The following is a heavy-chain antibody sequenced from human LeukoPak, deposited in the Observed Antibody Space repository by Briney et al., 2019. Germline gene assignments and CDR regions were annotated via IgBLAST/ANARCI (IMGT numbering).Heavy chain of an antibody. CDR3: ATVYGSGTPLGLSMDY. J-gene: IGHJ4*02. CDR2: FDPEDGET. V-gene: IGHV1-24*01. Sequence: ASVKVSCKVSGYTLTELSMHWVRQAPGKGLEWMGGFDPEDGETIYAQKFQGRVTMTEDTSTDTAYMELSGLRSEDTAVYYCATVYGSGTPLGLSMDYWGQGTLVTVSS. D-gene: IGHD3-10*01. CDR1: GYTLTELS.